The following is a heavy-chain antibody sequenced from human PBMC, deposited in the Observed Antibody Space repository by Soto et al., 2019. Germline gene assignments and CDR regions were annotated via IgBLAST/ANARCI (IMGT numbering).Heavy chain of an antibody. CDR3: ASSIAAAYNAIYFDF. CDR2: IYYSGST. Sequence: SETQSLTCTVSGGSINSGGYCWSWIRQPPGKGLEWIGSIYYSGSTYYNPSLKSRVTISVDTSKNQFSLKLSSVTAADTAVYYCASSIAAAYNAIYFDFWGQGTLVTAPQ. D-gene: IGHD6-13*01. J-gene: IGHJ4*02. CDR1: GGSINSGGYC. V-gene: IGHV4-39*01.